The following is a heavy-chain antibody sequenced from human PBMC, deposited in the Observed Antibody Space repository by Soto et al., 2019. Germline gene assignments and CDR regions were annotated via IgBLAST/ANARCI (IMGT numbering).Heavy chain of an antibody. CDR2: IYYSGST. CDR1: GGSISSSSYY. V-gene: IGHV4-39*01. D-gene: IGHD1-1*01. CDR3: GGQVMGYRPGDYHYGKGV. Sequence: QLQLQESGPGLVKPSETLSLTCTVSGGSISSSSYYWGWIRQPPGKGLEWIGSIYYSGSTYYNPSPKGPVPLSGNPAKNQFPPKLGPGDRASTGWYFRGGQVMGYRPGDYHYGKGVLGQGTTVTVSS. J-gene: IGHJ6*01.